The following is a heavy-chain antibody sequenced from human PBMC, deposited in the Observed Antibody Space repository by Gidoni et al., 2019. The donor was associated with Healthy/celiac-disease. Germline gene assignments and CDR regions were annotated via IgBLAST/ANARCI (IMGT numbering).Heavy chain of an antibody. Sequence: QVQLVESGGGVVQPGRSLRLSCEASGFTLRSYALHWVRQAPGKGLGWVAVISYDGSNKDYADSVKGRFTISRDNSKNTLYLQMNSLRAEDTAVYYCARDGVVGTDYYYYMDVWGKGTTVTVSS. CDR1: GFTLRSYA. CDR2: ISYDGSNK. V-gene: IGHV3-30-3*01. CDR3: ARDGVVGTDYYYYMDV. J-gene: IGHJ6*03. D-gene: IGHD2-21*02.